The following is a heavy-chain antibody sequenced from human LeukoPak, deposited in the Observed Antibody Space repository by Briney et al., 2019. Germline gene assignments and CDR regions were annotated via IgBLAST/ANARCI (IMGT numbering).Heavy chain of an antibody. CDR1: GFSFSSDA. V-gene: IGHV3-23*01. Sequence: GGSLRLSCAASGFSFSSDAMSWVRQGPGKGLEWGSATSGSGSSTYYADSVKGRFTISRDNSKNTLYLQMNSLRAEATALYYCAKRDGYNSNPLKDWGQGTLVTVSS. D-gene: IGHD5-24*01. CDR2: TSGSGSST. CDR3: AKRDGYNSNPLKD. J-gene: IGHJ4*02.